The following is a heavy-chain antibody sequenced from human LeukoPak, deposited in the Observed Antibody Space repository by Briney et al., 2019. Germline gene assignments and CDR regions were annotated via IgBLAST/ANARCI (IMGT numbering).Heavy chain of an antibody. CDR2: IYPGDSDT. D-gene: IGHD3-22*01. V-gene: IGHV5-51*07. CDR1: GYSFTSYW. CDR3: ARGRVVTMIVVADAFDI. Sequence: GESLKISRKGSGYSFTSYWIGWVHQMPGKDLEWMGIIYPGDSDTRYSPSFQGQVTISADKSISTAYLQWSSLKASDTAMYYCARGRVVTMIVVADAFDIWGQGTVVTVSS. J-gene: IGHJ3*02.